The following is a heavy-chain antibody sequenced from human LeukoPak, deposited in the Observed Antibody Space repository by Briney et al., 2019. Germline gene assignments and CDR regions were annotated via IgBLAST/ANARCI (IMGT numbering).Heavy chain of an antibody. CDR1: GGSLSSGDYY. D-gene: IGHD6-19*01. V-gene: IGHV4-30-4*01. Sequence: SETLSLTCTVSGGSLSSGDYYWSWIRQPPGKGLEWIGYIYYSGSTYYNPSLKSRVTISVDTSKNQFSLKLSSVTAADTAVYYCARGPLLIVAGTYYYYYYGMDVWGQGTTVTVSS. J-gene: IGHJ6*02. CDR2: IYYSGST. CDR3: ARGPLLIVAGTYYYYYYGMDV.